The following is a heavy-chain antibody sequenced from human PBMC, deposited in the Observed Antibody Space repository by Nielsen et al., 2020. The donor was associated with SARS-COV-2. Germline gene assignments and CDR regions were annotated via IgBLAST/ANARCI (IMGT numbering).Heavy chain of an antibody. CDR1: GFTVSSSC. J-gene: IGHJ4*02. CDR2: IYSGGST. D-gene: IGHD3-10*01. CDR3: ARDGSYPFDY. V-gene: IGHV3-66*01. Sequence: GESLKISCAASGFTVSSSCMSWVRQAPGKGLEWVSIIYSGGSTYYADSVKGRFTISRDNSKNTLYLQMNSLRAEDTAVYYCARDGSYPFDYWGQGTLVTVSS.